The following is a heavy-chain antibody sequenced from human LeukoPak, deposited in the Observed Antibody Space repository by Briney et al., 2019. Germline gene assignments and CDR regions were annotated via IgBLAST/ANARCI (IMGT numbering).Heavy chain of an antibody. CDR1: GFTFSSYA. D-gene: IGHD3-22*01. CDR3: AKDRAMIVVVIGAFDI. CDR2: ISGSGGST. V-gene: IGHV3-23*01. J-gene: IGHJ3*02. Sequence: PGGSLRLSCAASGFTFSSYAMSWVRQAPGKGLEWVSAISGSGGSTYYADSVKGRFTISRDNSKNTLYLQMNSLRAEDTAVYYCAKDRAMIVVVIGAFDIWGQGTVVTVSS.